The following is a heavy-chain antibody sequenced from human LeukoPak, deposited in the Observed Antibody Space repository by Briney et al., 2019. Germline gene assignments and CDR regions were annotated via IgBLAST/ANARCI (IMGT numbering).Heavy chain of an antibody. J-gene: IGHJ6*02. Sequence: SETLSLTCTVSGGSISSYYWSWIRQPPGKGLEWIGYIYYSGSTNYNPSLKSRVTISVDTSKNQFSLKLSSVTAADTAVYYCARVGGGNYYYGMDVWGQGTTVTVSS. CDR2: IYYSGST. CDR1: GGSISSYY. V-gene: IGHV4-59*01. CDR3: ARVGGGNYYYGMDV. D-gene: IGHD3-10*01.